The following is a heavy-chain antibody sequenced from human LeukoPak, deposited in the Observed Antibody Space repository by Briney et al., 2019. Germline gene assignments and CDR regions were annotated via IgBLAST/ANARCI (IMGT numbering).Heavy chain of an antibody. D-gene: IGHD1-14*01. CDR3: ARVGNRSSIFNLFDY. Sequence: PSETLSLTCAAYGWTFSSYYWSWIRQPPGKGLEWIAEINHSGSTNYNPSLKSRVTISVDTSKNQFSPKLSSVTAADTAVYYCARVGNRSSIFNLFDYWGQGTLVTVSS. V-gene: IGHV4-34*01. CDR1: GWTFSSYY. CDR2: INHSGST. J-gene: IGHJ4*02.